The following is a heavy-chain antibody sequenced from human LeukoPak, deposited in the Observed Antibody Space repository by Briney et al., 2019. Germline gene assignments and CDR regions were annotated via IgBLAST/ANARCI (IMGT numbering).Heavy chain of an antibody. CDR3: ARSPHRLIGHWFDP. V-gene: IGHV4-4*07. CDR2: IFSSGNT. Sequence: PSETLSLTCTVSGGSINSYYWSWIRQPAGKGLEWIGRIFSSGNTIYNPSLQSCVTMSVDTSKNQFSLRLNSVTAADTAVYYCARSPHRLIGHWFDPWGQGTLVTVSS. D-gene: IGHD3-16*01. CDR1: GGSINSYY. J-gene: IGHJ5*02.